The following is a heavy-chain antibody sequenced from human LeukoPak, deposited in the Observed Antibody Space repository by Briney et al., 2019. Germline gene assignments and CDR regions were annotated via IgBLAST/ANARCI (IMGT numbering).Heavy chain of an antibody. Sequence: GESLKISCKGSGYSFTSYWIGWVRQMPGKGLEWMGIIYPGDSDTRYSPSFQGQVTISADKSISTAYLQWSSLKASDTAMYYCARSDPELLWFGELPHWFDPWGQGTLVTVSS. V-gene: IGHV5-51*01. J-gene: IGHJ5*02. CDR1: GYSFTSYW. D-gene: IGHD3-10*01. CDR2: IYPGDSDT. CDR3: ARSDPELLWFGELPHWFDP.